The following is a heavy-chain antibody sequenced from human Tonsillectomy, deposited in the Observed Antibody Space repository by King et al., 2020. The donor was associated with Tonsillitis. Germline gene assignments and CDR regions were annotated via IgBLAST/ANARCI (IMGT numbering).Heavy chain of an antibody. CDR1: GFTFSNYA. J-gene: IGHJ4*02. Sequence: VQLVESGGGLVQPGGSLRLSCAASGFTFSNYAMSWVRQAPGTGLEWVSLIYSGGITTYYADSVKGRFTISRDNSKNTLSLQMNSLRAGDTAVYYCAKSRFYGSGGPDYWGQGTLVTVSS. CDR2: IYSGGITT. D-gene: IGHD3-10*01. V-gene: IGHV3-23*03. CDR3: AKSRFYGSGGPDY.